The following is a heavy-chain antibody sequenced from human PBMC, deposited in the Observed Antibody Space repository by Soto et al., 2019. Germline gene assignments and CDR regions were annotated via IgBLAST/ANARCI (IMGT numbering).Heavy chain of an antibody. CDR3: ARDCIQEYYYYGMDV. J-gene: IGHJ6*02. D-gene: IGHD5-18*01. CDR1: AFTFNTYS. V-gene: IGHV3-21*01. CDR2: ISSSIRYI. Sequence: GSLRLSCTASAFTFNTYSMNWVRQAPGKGLEWVSSISSSIRYIYYADSVKGRFTISRDNSKNTLYLQMNSLRAEDTAVYYCARDCIQEYYYYGMDVWGQGTTVTVSS.